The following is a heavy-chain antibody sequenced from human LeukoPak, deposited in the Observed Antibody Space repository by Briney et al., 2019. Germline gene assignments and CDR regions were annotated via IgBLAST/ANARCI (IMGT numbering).Heavy chain of an antibody. J-gene: IGHJ4*02. D-gene: IGHD3-9*01. Sequence: PGRSLRLSCAASGFTFNSYGMHWVRQAPGKGLECVAVTSYDGTNKYYAASVKGRFTISRDNAKNSLYLQMNSLRAEDTAVYYCARARSDILTGHSLGDWGQGTLVTVSS. V-gene: IGHV3-30*03. CDR2: TSYDGTNK. CDR3: ARARSDILTGHSLGD. CDR1: GFTFNSYG.